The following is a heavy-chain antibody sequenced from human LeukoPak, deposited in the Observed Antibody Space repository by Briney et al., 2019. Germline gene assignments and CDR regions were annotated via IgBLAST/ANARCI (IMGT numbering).Heavy chain of an antibody. CDR3: ASPTGAVAGKADYYYGMDV. CDR1: GFTFSSYA. V-gene: IGHV1-69*01. Sequence: GGSLRLSCAASGFTFSSYAISWVRQAPGQGLEWMGGIIPIFGTANYAQKFQGRVTITADESTSTAYMELSSLRSEDTAVYYCASPTGAVAGKADYYYGMDVWGQGTTVTVSS. J-gene: IGHJ6*02. D-gene: IGHD6-19*01. CDR2: IIPIFGTA.